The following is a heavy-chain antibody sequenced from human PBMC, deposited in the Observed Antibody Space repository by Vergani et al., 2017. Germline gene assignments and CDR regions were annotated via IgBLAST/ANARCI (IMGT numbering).Heavy chain of an antibody. CDR1: GGSISSSSYY. Sequence: QLQLQESGPGLVKPSETLSLTCTVSGGSISSSSYYWGWIRQPPGKGLEWIGYIYYSGSTNYNPSLKSRVTISVDTSKNQFSLKLSSVTAADTAVYYCASLGLLVFGEGLPGVHEEHYGMDVWGQGTTVTVSS. V-gene: IGHV4-61*05. D-gene: IGHD3-10*01. CDR2: IYYSGST. J-gene: IGHJ6*02. CDR3: ASLGLLVFGEGLPGVHEEHYGMDV.